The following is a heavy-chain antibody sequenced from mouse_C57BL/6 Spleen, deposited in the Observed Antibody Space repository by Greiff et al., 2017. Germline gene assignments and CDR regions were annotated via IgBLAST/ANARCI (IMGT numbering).Heavy chain of an antibody. Sequence: QVQLQQSGAELMKPGASVKLSCKATGYTFTGYWIEWVKQRPGHGLEWIGEILPGSGSTNYNEKFKGKATFTTDTSSNTAYMQLSSLTTEDSAIYYCAREDGYHTSDNYFDYWGQGTTLTVSS. J-gene: IGHJ2*01. V-gene: IGHV1-9*01. D-gene: IGHD2-3*01. CDR1: GYTFTGYW. CDR3: AREDGYHTSDNYFDY. CDR2: ILPGSGST.